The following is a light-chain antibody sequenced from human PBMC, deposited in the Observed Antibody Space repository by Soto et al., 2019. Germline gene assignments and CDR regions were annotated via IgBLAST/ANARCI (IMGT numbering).Light chain of an antibody. J-gene: IGKJ5*01. CDR1: QSINNY. CDR2: AAS. Sequence: DIQMTQSPSSLSASVGDRVTITCRASQSINNYLAWYQQKPGKFPKLLIYAASTLHPGVPSRFSGSGSGTDFTLTISSLQPEDVATYYCQKYNSAPLTLGPGTRLEIK. V-gene: IGKV1-27*01. CDR3: QKYNSAPLT.